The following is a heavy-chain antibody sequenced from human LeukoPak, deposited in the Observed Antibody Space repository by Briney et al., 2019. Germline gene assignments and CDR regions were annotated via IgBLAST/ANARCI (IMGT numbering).Heavy chain of an antibody. CDR3: ATYYYGSGSYYIHYYGMDV. CDR1: GFTFSSYG. D-gene: IGHD3-10*01. CDR2: ISYDGSNE. V-gene: IGHV3-30*03. Sequence: GRSLRLSCAASGFTFSSYGMHWVRQAPGKGLEWVAVISYDGSNEYYVDSVKGRFTISRDNSKNTLYLQMNSLRAEDTAVYYCATYYYGSGSYYIHYYGMDVWGKGTTVTVSS. J-gene: IGHJ6*04.